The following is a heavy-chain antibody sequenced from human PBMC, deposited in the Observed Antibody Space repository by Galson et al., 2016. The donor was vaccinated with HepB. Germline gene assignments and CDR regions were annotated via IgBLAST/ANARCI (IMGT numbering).Heavy chain of an antibody. Sequence: SETLSLTCAVSGGSFSDDTWWTWVRQPPGKGLEWIGEIHHSGSTNYHPSLKSRVTISVDRSKHQFSLKLSSVTAADTALYYCARGGNWVFDDWGQGTLVSVSS. J-gene: IGHJ4*02. CDR3: ARGGNWVFDD. V-gene: IGHV4-4*02. CDR1: GGSFSDDTW. CDR2: IHHSGST. D-gene: IGHD7-27*01.